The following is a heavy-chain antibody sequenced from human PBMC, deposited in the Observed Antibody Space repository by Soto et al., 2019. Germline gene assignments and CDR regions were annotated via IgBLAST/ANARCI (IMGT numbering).Heavy chain of an antibody. CDR2: ISSSSSYI. CDR3: AREVVGAVAGTYPNWFDP. CDR1: GFTFSSYS. D-gene: IGHD6-19*01. Sequence: GGSLRLSCAASGFTFSSYSMNWVRQAPGKGLEWVSSISSSSSYIYYADSVKGRFTISRDNAKNSLYLQMNSLRDEDTAVYYCAREVVGAVAGTYPNWFDPWGQGTLVTVSS. J-gene: IGHJ5*02. V-gene: IGHV3-21*01.